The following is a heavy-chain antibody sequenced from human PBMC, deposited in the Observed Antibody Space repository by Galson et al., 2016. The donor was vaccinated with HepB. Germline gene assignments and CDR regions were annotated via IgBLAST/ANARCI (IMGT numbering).Heavy chain of an antibody. D-gene: IGHD2-15*01. V-gene: IGHV1-8*01. Sequence: SVKVSCKASGYTFSSYDINWVRQAPGQGLEWMGWMSPTSGVTGFAQKFQGRVSMTRNTSINTAYMELESLTSDDTAVYYCAIGGRGCGSCYFDPWGQGTLITVSS. J-gene: IGHJ5*02. CDR1: GYTFSSYD. CDR3: AIGGRGCGSCYFDP. CDR2: MSPTSGVT.